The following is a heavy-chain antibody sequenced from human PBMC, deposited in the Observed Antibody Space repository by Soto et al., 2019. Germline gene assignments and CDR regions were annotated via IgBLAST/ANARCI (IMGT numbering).Heavy chain of an antibody. Sequence: HPGGSLRLSCAASGFTFSSYGMHWVRQAPGKGLEWVAVIWYDGSNKYYADSVKGRFTISRDNSKNTLYLQMNSLRAEDTAVYYCARDPSRQGYYYYGMDVWGQGTTVTVSS. CDR1: GFTFSSYG. CDR3: ARDPSRQGYYYYGMDV. J-gene: IGHJ6*02. CDR2: IWYDGSNK. V-gene: IGHV3-33*01.